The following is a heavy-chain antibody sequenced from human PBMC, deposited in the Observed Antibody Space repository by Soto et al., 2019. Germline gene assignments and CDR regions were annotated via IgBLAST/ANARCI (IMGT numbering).Heavy chain of an antibody. Sequence: LRLSCAASGFTFSSYAMHWVRQAPGKGLEWVAVISYDGSNKYYADSVKGRFTISRDNSKNTLYLQMNSLRAEDTAVYYCARDGYNDRLEMGYYFDYWGQGTLVTVSS. V-gene: IGHV3-30-3*01. CDR1: GFTFSSYA. D-gene: IGHD5-12*01. J-gene: IGHJ4*02. CDR3: ARDGYNDRLEMGYYFDY. CDR2: ISYDGSNK.